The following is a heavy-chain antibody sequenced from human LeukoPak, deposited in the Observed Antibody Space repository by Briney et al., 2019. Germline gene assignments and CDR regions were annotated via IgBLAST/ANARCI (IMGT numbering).Heavy chain of an antibody. V-gene: IGHV3-66*01. Sequence: GWSLRLSCAASEFTVSSNYMNWVRQAPGKGLEWVSVIYSGGSTYYADSVKGRFTISRDHSKNTLYLQMNSLRAEDTAVYYCAGGARRQQPFDYWGQGTLVTVSS. CDR2: IYSGGST. J-gene: IGHJ4*02. D-gene: IGHD6-13*01. CDR3: AGGARRQQPFDY. CDR1: EFTVSSNY.